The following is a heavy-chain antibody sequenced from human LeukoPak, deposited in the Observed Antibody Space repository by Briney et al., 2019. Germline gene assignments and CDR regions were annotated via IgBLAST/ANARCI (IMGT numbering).Heavy chain of an antibody. D-gene: IGHD3-9*01. CDR2: ISAYNGNT. CDR3: ARVMGDILTGYYPTYYFDY. Sequence: ASVKVSFKASGYTFTSYGISWVRQAPGQGLEWMGWISAYNGNTNYAQKLQGRVTMTTDTSTSTAYMELRSLRSDDTAVYYCARVMGDILTGYYPTYYFDYWGQGTLVTVSS. J-gene: IGHJ4*02. V-gene: IGHV1-18*04. CDR1: GYTFTSYG.